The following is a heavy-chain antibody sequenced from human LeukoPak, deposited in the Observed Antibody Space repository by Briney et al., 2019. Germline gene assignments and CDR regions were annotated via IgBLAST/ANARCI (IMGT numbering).Heavy chain of an antibody. CDR1: GYTFTSYD. CDR3: ARAERWLQNDY. V-gene: IGHV7-4-1*02. J-gene: IGHJ4*02. D-gene: IGHD5-24*01. Sequence: ASVKVSCKASGYTFTSYDINWVRQAPGQGLEWMGWINTDTGNPTYAQGFTGRFVFSLDTSVSTAYLQINSLKSEDTAVYYCARAERWLQNDYWGQGTLVTVSS. CDR2: INTDTGNP.